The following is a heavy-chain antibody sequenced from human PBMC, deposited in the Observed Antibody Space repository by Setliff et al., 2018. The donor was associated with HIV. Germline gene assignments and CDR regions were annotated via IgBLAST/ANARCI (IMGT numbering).Heavy chain of an antibody. V-gene: IGHV5-51*01. CDR2: IHPDNSDT. CDR1: GYSFSSYW. Sequence: PGESLTISCQGSGYSFSSYWIGWVRQMPGKGLEWMGIIHPDNSDTRYSPPFQGQVTISADKSFTSAYLQWSSLKASDTAMYYCAKLAGCSRTSCSEALDFWGQGTLVTVSS. J-gene: IGHJ4*02. CDR3: AKLAGCSRTSCSEALDF. D-gene: IGHD2-2*01.